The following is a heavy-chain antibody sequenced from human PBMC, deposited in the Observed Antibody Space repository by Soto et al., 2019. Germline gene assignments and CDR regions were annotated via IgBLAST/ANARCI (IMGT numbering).Heavy chain of an antibody. V-gene: IGHV4-39*01. D-gene: IGHD2-15*01. CDR2: IYYSGST. Sequence: SETLSLTCTVSGGSISSSSYYWGWIRQPPGKGLEWIGSIYYSGSTYYNPSLKSRVTISVDTSKNQFSLKLSSVTAADTAVYYSARLNNRSHYMRHWGQGTLVSVSS. CDR1: GGSISSSSYY. J-gene: IGHJ4*02. CDR3: ARLNNRSHYMRH.